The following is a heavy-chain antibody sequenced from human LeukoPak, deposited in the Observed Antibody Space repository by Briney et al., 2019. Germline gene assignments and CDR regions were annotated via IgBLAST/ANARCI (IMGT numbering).Heavy chain of an antibody. CDR2: IKQDGSEQ. V-gene: IGHV3-7*05. J-gene: IGHJ4*02. CDR3: ARESAGGPDY. CDR1: GFTLISHW. D-gene: IGHD6-19*01. Sequence: PGGSLRLSCVASGFTLISHWMSWVRQAPGKGLEWEANIKQDGSEQYYVDSVRGRFTISRDNAKNSVYLQMKSLTAEDTAIYYCARESAGGPDYWGQGTLVTVSS.